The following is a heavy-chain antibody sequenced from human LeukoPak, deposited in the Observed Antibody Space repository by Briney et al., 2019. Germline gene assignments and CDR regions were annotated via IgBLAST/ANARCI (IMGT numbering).Heavy chain of an antibody. J-gene: IGHJ4*02. Sequence: SETLSLTCTVSGGSISSGDYYWSWIRQPPGKGLEWIGYIYYSGSTYYNPSLKSRVTISVDTSKNQFSLRLSSVTAADTADYYCARDEWELSFDYWGQGALVTVSS. V-gene: IGHV4-30-4*08. CDR2: IYYSGST. CDR1: GGSISSGDYY. CDR3: ARDEWELSFDY. D-gene: IGHD1-26*01.